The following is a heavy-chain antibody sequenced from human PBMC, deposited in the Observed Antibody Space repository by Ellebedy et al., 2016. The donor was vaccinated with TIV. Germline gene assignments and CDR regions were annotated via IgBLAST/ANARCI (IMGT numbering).Heavy chain of an antibody. CDR2: ISGSGGST. V-gene: IGHV3-23*01. Sequence: GESLKISCAASGFTFTSYAMSWVRQGPGKGLEWVSSISGSGGSTYYADSVRGRFIISRDNSRNTLFLQMNSPRAEDTAVYYCAKDVNSLPDYCFDYWGQGSLVTVSS. CDR1: GFTFTSYA. CDR3: AKDVNSLPDYCFDY. D-gene: IGHD4/OR15-4a*01. J-gene: IGHJ4*02.